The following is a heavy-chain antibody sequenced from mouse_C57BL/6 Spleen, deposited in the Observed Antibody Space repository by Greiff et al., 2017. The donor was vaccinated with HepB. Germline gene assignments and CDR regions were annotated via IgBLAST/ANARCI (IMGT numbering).Heavy chain of an antibody. V-gene: IGHV1-80*01. J-gene: IGHJ2*01. D-gene: IGHD1-1*01. CDR2: IYPGDGDT. CDR3: ARDDYGSRATDY. Sequence: QVQLQQSGAELVKSGASVKISCKASGYAFSSYWMNWVKQRPGKGLEWIGQIYPGDGDTNYNGKFKGKATLTADKSSSTAYMQLSSLTSEDSAVYFCARDDYGSRATDYWGQGTTLTVSS. CDR1: GYAFSSYW.